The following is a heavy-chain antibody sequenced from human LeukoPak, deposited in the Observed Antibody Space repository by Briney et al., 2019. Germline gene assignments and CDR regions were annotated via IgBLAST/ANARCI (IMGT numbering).Heavy chain of an antibody. CDR3: ARACYCGGDCFTGSDY. V-gene: IGHV1-8*01. Sequence: ASVKVSXKASGYTFTSYDINWVRQATGQGLEWMGWMHPNSGNTGYAQKFHGRVTMTRNTSISTAYMELSSLRSEDTAVYYCARACYCGGDCFTGSDYWGQGTLVTVSS. CDR2: MHPNSGNT. D-gene: IGHD2-21*02. CDR1: GYTFTSYD. J-gene: IGHJ4*02.